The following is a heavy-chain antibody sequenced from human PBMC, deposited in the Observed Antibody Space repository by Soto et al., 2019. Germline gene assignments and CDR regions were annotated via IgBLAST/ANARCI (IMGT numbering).Heavy chain of an antibody. CDR3: GPDTLDY. V-gene: IGHV3-33*01. Sequence: QVHVVESGGGVVQPGRSLRLSCAASGFMFSSHGMHWIRQAPGKGLEWVAVIWYDGSNKYYADSVKGRFTISRDNSKNTLYLQMNSLRVEDAAVYYCGPDTLDYWGQGTLVPVSS. J-gene: IGHJ4*02. CDR1: GFMFSSHG. CDR2: IWYDGSNK.